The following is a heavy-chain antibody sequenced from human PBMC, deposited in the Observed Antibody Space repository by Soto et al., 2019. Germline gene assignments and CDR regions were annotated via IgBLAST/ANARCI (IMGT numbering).Heavy chain of an antibody. CDR1: GGSISSGDYY. D-gene: IGHD3-10*01. CDR2: IYYSGST. V-gene: IGHV4-30-4*01. CDR3: AREGWFGELRLPDY. J-gene: IGHJ4*02. Sequence: QVQLQESGPGLVKPSQTLSLTCTVSGGSISSGDYYWSWIRQPPGKGLEWIGYIYYSGSTYYNPSLKLRVTISVDSSKTEFSLKLSSVTAAATAVYYCAREGWFGELRLPDYWGQGALVTVSS.